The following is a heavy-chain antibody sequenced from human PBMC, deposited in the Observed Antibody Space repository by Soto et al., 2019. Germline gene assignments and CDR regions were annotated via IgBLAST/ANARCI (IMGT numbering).Heavy chain of an antibody. CDR2: IIPILALA. CDR1: GGTFSSYT. J-gene: IGHJ4*02. Sequence: QVQLVQSGAEVKKPGSSVKVSCKASGGTFSSYTISWVRQAPGQGLEWMGRIIPILALANYAQKFQGRVTITADKSTSTAYMELSSLRSEDTAVYYCARERLRGGFDYWGQGPLVTVSS. CDR3: ARERLRGGFDY. D-gene: IGHD3-10*01. V-gene: IGHV1-69*08.